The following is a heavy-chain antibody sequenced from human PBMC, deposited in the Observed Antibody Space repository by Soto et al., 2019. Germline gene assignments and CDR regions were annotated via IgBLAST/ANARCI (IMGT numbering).Heavy chain of an antibody. D-gene: IGHD1-1*01. CDR3: ARHYPTGNNWNYSAY. V-gene: IGHV4-59*08. J-gene: IGHJ4*02. CDR1: GGSISSYY. Sequence: QVQLQESGPGLVKPSETLSLTCTVSGGSISSYYWGWIRQPPGKGLEWIGYIFYSGSTKYNPSLQSRGTISVDTSKNHFSLKVTSVTAADTAVYFCARHYPTGNNWNYSAYWGRGALVTVSS. CDR2: IFYSGST.